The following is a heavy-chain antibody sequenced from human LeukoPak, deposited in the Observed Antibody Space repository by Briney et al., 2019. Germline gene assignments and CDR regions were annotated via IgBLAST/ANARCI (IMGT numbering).Heavy chain of an antibody. D-gene: IGHD2-8*01. Sequence: DISGSGYSTYYADSVKGRFTISRDNSKNTLYLQMNSLRADDTAVYYCAKNIVLMVHGPGNWGQGTLVTVSS. J-gene: IGHJ4*02. CDR2: ISGSGYST. CDR3: AKNIVLMVHGPGN. V-gene: IGHV3-23*01.